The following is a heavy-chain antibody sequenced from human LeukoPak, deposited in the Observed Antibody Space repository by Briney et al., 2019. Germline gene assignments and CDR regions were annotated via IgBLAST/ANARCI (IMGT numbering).Heavy chain of an antibody. CDR1: GLTFSNYW. CDR2: IKHGGSEK. D-gene: IGHD1/OR15-1a*01. CDR3: ARVRREMKRSLGRTTEYSYYYYMDV. Sequence: GGSLRLSCAASGLTFSNYWMSWVRQGPGKGLEWVANIKHGGSEKYYIDSVKGRFTISRDNAKNSVYLQMNRLRAEDTAVYYCARVRREMKRSLGRTTEYSYYYYMDVWGKGTTVTVSS. V-gene: IGHV3-7*01. J-gene: IGHJ6*03.